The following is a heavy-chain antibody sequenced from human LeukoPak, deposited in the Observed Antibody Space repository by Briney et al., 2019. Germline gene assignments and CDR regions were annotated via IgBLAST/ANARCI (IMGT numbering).Heavy chain of an antibody. CDR2: IWYDGSNK. Sequence: GGSLRLSCAASGFTFSSFGMHWVRQAPGKGLGWVAVIWYDGSNKYYADSVKGRFTISRDNSKNTLYLQMNSLRAEDTAVYYCARDRDYYGSGSPEAHWGQGTLVTVSS. J-gene: IGHJ4*02. CDR1: GFTFSSFG. CDR3: ARDRDYYGSGSPEAH. V-gene: IGHV3-33*01. D-gene: IGHD3-10*01.